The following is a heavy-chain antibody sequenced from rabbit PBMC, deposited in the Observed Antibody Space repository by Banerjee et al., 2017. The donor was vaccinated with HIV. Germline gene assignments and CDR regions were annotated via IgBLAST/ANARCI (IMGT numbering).Heavy chain of an antibody. CDR1: GFSVSSSYW. CDR2: IGISTGST. J-gene: IGHJ4*01. Sequence: QQQLEESGGDLVKPEGSLTLTCTASGFSVSSSYWMCWVRQAPGKGLEWIACIGISTGSTYYASWATGRFTISKTSSTTVTLQMTSLTAADTATYFCARAGTSGWGDAFNLWGQGTLVTVS. V-gene: IGHV1S45*01. D-gene: IGHD4-1*01. CDR3: ARAGTSGWGDAFNL.